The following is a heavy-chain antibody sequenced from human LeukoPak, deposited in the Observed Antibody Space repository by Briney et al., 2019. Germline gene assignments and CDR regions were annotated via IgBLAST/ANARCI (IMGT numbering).Heavy chain of an antibody. CDR1: GGTFSSYA. J-gene: IGHJ4*02. CDR2: ISAYTGNT. CDR3: ARVGFQQPAVDY. D-gene: IGHD6-13*01. Sequence: GSSVKVSCKASGGTFSSYAISWVRQAPGQGLEWMGWISAYTGNTNYAQKLQGRVTMTTDTSTSTAYMELRSLRSDDTAVYYCARVGFQQPAVDYWGQGTLVTVSS. V-gene: IGHV1-18*01.